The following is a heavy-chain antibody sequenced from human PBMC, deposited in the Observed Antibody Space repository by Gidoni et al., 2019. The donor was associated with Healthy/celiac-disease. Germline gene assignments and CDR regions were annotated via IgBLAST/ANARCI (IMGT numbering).Heavy chain of an antibody. J-gene: IGHJ6*02. D-gene: IGHD2-2*02. CDR3: AKAQGGGLYCSSTSCYTHYYYGMDV. CDR2: ISGSGGST. V-gene: IGHV3-23*01. CDR1: GFTFTSYA. Sequence: EVQLLESGGGLVQPGGSLRLSCAASGFTFTSYAMSWVRPAPGKGLEWVSAISGSGGSTYYADSVKGRFTISRDNSKNTLYLQMNSLRAEDTAVYYCAKAQGGGLYCSSTSCYTHYYYGMDVWGQGTTVTVSS.